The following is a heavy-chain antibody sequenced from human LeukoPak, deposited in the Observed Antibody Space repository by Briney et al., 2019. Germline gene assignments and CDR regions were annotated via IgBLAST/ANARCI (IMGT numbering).Heavy chain of an antibody. V-gene: IGHV3-13*01. CDR1: GFTFSSYD. CDR3: ARGHMLTGYYNFAWFDP. Sequence: GGSLRLSCAASGFTFSSYDMHWVRHPTGKGLEWVSAIGTAGDTYYSHSVKGRFTISRENAKNSLYLHMNSLSAGDTAVYFCARGHMLTGYYNFAWFDPWGQGTLVTVSS. J-gene: IGHJ5*02. D-gene: IGHD3-9*01. CDR2: IGTAGDT.